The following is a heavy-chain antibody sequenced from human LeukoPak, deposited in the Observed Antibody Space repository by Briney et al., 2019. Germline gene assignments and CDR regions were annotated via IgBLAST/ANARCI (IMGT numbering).Heavy chain of an antibody. V-gene: IGHV3-30*18. CDR2: RSDDGSAQ. CDR1: GFTFNKYG. Sequence: GRALKLSCIASGFTFNKYGMHWVRQAPGKGLEWVAVRSDDGSAQHYADSVRGRFTISRDNSKNTLSLQMNSLRPEDTAMYFCAKDRDPYSSGTWDSWGQGTLVIVSS. J-gene: IGHJ1*01. CDR3: AKDRDPYSSGTWDS. D-gene: IGHD3-22*01.